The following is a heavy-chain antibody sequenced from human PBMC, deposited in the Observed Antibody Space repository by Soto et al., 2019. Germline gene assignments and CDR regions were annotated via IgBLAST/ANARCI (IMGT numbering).Heavy chain of an antibody. Sequence: VKVSCKASGYTFTGYYMHWVRQAPGQGLEWMGWINPNSGGTNYAQKFQGWVTMTRDTSISTAYMELSRLRSDDTAVYYCARSPIPHYGMDVWGQGTTVTVSS. CDR3: ARSPIPHYGMDV. CDR2: INPNSGGT. J-gene: IGHJ6*02. V-gene: IGHV1-2*04. CDR1: GYTFTGYY.